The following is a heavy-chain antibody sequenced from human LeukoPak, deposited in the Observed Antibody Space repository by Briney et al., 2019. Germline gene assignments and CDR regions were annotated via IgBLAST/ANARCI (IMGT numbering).Heavy chain of an antibody. V-gene: IGHV4-4*07. D-gene: IGHD3/OR15-3a*01. CDR1: GESINPYY. CDR2: IYKSGST. CDR3: ARSFLDHMDV. J-gene: IGHJ6*04. Sequence: PSETLSLTCTVSGESINPYYWNWIRQPAGKGLEWIGHIYKSGSTNYNPSLKSRVTMSLDTSKNQFSLKLRSVTAADTAVYFCARSFLDHMDVWGKGTTVTVSS.